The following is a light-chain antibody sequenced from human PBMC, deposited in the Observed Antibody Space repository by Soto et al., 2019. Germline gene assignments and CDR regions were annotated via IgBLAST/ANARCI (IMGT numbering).Light chain of an antibody. CDR2: DTS. CDR1: QSVSSY. J-gene: IGKJ5*01. Sequence: EIVLTQSPATLSLSPGERATLSCRASQSVSSYLAWYQQKPGQAPRLLIYDTSTRATGIPARFSGSGSGTDFTLTISSLDPEDFAVYYCQQRSIWPPSITFGQGTRLEIK. V-gene: IGKV3-11*01. CDR3: QQRSIWPPSIT.